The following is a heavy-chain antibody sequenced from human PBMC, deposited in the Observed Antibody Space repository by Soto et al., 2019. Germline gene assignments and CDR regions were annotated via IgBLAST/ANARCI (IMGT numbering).Heavy chain of an antibody. J-gene: IGHJ4*02. Sequence: QVQLVQSGAEVQEPGASVKVSCKASGYTFTTYDISWVRQATGQGLEWMGWMNPYSGNTGFAQKFQGRVTVTRNTSISTVYMELSGLRPDDTAVYYCARRKERSGPHYFDYWGQGSLVTVSS. CDR2: MNPYSGNT. CDR3: ARRKERSGPHYFDY. CDR1: GYTFTTYD. V-gene: IGHV1-8*01. D-gene: IGHD6-25*01.